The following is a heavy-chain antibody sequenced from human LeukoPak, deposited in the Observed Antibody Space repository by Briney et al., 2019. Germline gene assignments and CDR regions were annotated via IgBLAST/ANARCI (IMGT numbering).Heavy chain of an antibody. V-gene: IGHV1-8*01. D-gene: IGHD3-10*01. CDR1: GFTFTSYD. J-gene: IGHJ5*02. CDR2: MNPNNGNT. CDR3: VRDGEGVAISVNYWFDP. Sequence: GASVMVSCKASGFTFTSYDINWVRQASGQGLEWMGWMNPNNGNTGYAQKFQGRVTMTRDTSISTAYMELRGLRSEDTAVYYCVRDGEGVAISVNYWFDPWGQGTLVTVSS.